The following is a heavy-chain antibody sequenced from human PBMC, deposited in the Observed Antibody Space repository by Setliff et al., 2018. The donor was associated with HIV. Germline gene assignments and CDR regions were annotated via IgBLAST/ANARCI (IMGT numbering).Heavy chain of an antibody. J-gene: IGHJ4*02. CDR3: AREVGHRSGYYRGSFDY. V-gene: IGHV4-39*07. Sequence: SETLSLTCIVSGGSISSGTYYWGWIRQPPGKGLEYIGSAFYSDNTYYRPSLKNRVTISVDTSKNQFSLKLTSVTAADTAVYYCAREVGHRSGYYRGSFDYWGQGTLVTVSS. CDR2: AFYSDNT. D-gene: IGHD6-19*01. CDR1: GGSISSGTYY.